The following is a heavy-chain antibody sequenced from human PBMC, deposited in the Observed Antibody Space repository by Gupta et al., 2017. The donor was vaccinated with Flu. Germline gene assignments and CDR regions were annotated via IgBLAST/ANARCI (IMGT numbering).Heavy chain of an antibody. Sequence: EVRLLESGGGLVQPGGSLRLSCAASGFPFSPYAMSWVGQAPGKGLEWVSALSASGGSTHYADSVKGRFTISRDNTKNTLYLQMNSLRAEDTAVYYCATPEGALDCSATSCPLDVWGQGTTVTVSS. J-gene: IGHJ6*02. D-gene: IGHD2-2*01. V-gene: IGHV3-23*01. CDR3: ATPEGALDCSATSCPLDV. CDR2: LSASGGST. CDR1: GFPFSPYA.